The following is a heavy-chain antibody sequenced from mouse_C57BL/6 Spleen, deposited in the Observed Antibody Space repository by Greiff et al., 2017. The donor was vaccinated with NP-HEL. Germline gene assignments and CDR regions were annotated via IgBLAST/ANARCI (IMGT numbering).Heavy chain of an antibody. V-gene: IGHV1-26*01. J-gene: IGHJ2*01. CDR2: INPNNGGT. D-gene: IGHD2-3*01. Sequence: EVQLQQSGPELVKPGASVKISCKASGYTFTDYYMNWVKQSHGKSLEWIGDINPNNGGTSYNQKFKGKATLTVDKSSSTAYMELRSLTSEDSAVYYCARGYDGYYAPWGQGTTLTVSS. CDR3: ARGYDGYYAP. CDR1: GYTFTDYY.